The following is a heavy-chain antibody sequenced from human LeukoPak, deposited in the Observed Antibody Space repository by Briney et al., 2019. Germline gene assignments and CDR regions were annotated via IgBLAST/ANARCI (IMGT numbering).Heavy chain of an antibody. J-gene: IGHJ4*02. CDR1: GGSISSYY. V-gene: IGHV4-59*01. CDR2: IYYGGST. D-gene: IGHD5-24*01. Sequence: SETLSLTCTVSGGSISSYYWSWIRQPPGKGLEWIGYIYYGGSTNYNPSLKSRVTISVDTSKNQFSLKLSSVTAADTVVYYCARALGDGYNPFDYWGQGTLVTVSS. CDR3: ARALGDGYNPFDY.